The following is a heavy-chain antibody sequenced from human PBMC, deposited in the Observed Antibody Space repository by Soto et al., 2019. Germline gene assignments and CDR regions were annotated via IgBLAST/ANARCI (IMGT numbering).Heavy chain of an antibody. CDR1: GYTFTIYG. Sequence: QVQLVQSGAELKNPGASVKISCKASGYTFTIYGISWLRQAPGQGLEWMGWISAYNGNTNYAQKLQGRVTMTTDTSTSQAYMELRSLRSDDTAVYYCARGGNDFWSGYYGYWFDPWGHGTLVTVSS. J-gene: IGHJ5*02. CDR3: ARGGNDFWSGYYGYWFDP. V-gene: IGHV1-18*01. CDR2: ISAYNGNT. D-gene: IGHD3-3*01.